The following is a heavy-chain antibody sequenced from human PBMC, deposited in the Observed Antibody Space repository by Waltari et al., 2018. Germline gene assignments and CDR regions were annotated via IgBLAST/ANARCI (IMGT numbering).Heavy chain of an antibody. V-gene: IGHV4-61*02. J-gene: IGHJ3*02. CDR2: FYSNGST. CDR1: GGSISSDNFQ. CDR3: ARLAYCGGDCYSGAFDI. D-gene: IGHD2-21*02. Sequence: QVQLQESGPGLVEPSQTLSLTCTVSGGSISSDNFQWGWIRQPAGKGLEWIGRFYSNGSTNYHPSLWRRVTILVDTSKNQFSLRLSSVTAADAAVYYCARLAYCGGDCYSGAFDIWGQGTVVTVSS.